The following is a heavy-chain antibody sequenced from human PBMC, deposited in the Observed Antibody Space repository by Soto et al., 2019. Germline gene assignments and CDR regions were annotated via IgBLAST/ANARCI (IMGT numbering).Heavy chain of an antibody. CDR1: GFTVSSHY. V-gene: IGHV3-66*01. D-gene: IGHD2-15*01. J-gene: IGHJ6*03. CDR2: IQSGGST. Sequence: EVQLVESGGDLVQPGGSLRLSCAASGFTVSSHYMNWVRQAPGKGLEWVSLIQSGGSTFYADAVKGRFTISRDNSKNTLFLQMNSLRVEDTAMYYCSRDDVYWSGGSCCGVPMDVWCRGTTVTVSS. CDR3: SRDDVYWSGGSCCGVPMDV.